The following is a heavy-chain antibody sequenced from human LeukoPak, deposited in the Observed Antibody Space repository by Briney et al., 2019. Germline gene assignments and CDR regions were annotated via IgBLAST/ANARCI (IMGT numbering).Heavy chain of an antibody. D-gene: IGHD4-17*01. J-gene: IGHJ6*02. CDR3: AKDTDYGDKRGYYGMDV. Sequence: PGGSLRLSCAASGFTFSSYTMNWVRQAPGKGLEWVSSISSSSSYIYYADSVKGRFTISRDNAKNSLYLQMNSLRAEDTAVYYCAKDTDYGDKRGYYGMDVWGQGTTVTVPS. CDR1: GFTFSSYT. V-gene: IGHV3-21*01. CDR2: ISSSSSYI.